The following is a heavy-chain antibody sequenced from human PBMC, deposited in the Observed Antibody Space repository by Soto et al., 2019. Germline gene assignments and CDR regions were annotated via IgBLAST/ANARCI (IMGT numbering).Heavy chain of an antibody. CDR2: ISTYNGNT. V-gene: IGHV1-18*01. CDR1: GYTFTSYG. Sequence: GASVKVSCKASGYTFTSYGISWVRQAPGQGLERMGWISTYNGNTNYAQKLQGRVTMTTDTSTSTAYMELRSLRSDDTAVYYCARDYYDSSGYYGYYYYGMDVWGQGTTVTVSS. J-gene: IGHJ6*02. D-gene: IGHD3-22*01. CDR3: ARDYYDSSGYYGYYYYGMDV.